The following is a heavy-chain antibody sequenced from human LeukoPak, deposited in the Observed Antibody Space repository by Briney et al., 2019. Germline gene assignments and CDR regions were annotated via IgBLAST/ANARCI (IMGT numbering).Heavy chain of an antibody. D-gene: IGHD3-22*01. CDR2: IYYSGST. J-gene: IGHJ4*02. CDR1: GGSFSSYY. V-gene: IGHV4-59*01. CDR3: ARVDYGSSGYFDY. Sequence: PSETLSLTCTVSGGSFSSYYWSWIRQPSGKGLVWIGYIYYSGSTNYNPSLKSRVTMSIDTSKNQFSLKVTSVTAADTAVYYCARVDYGSSGYFDYWGQGTPVTVSS.